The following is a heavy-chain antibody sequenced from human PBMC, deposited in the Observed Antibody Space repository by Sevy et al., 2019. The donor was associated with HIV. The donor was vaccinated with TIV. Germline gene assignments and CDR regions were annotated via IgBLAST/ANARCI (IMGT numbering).Heavy chain of an antibody. CDR2: IYSGGST. Sequence: GGSLRLSCAASGFTVSSNYMSWVRQAPGKGLEWVSVIYSGGSTYYADSVKGRFTISRDNSKNTLYLQMNSLRAEDTAVYYCARPSWRVTMVRGVMGGMDVWGQGTTVTVSS. CDR3: ARPSWRVTMVRGVMGGMDV. J-gene: IGHJ6*02. CDR1: GFTVSSNY. D-gene: IGHD3-10*01. V-gene: IGHV3-53*01.